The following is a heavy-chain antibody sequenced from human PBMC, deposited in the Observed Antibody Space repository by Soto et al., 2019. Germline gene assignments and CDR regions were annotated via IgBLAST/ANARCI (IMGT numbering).Heavy chain of an antibody. V-gene: IGHV1-24*01. Sequence: ASVKVSCKVSGYTLTELSMHWVRQAPGKGLEWMGGFDPEDGETIYAQKFQGRVTMTEDTSTDTAYMELSSLRSEDTAVYYCARASSSWDSSGYYYLSAFDIWGQGTMVTVSS. CDR1: GYTLTELS. CDR3: ARASSSWDSSGYYYLSAFDI. D-gene: IGHD3-22*01. CDR2: FDPEDGET. J-gene: IGHJ3*02.